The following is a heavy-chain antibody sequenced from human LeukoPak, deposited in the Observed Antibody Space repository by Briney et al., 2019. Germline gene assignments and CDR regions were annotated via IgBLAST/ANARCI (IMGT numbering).Heavy chain of an antibody. D-gene: IGHD3-22*01. CDR1: GGSISSSSYY. V-gene: IGHV4-39*01. CDR3: ARWGGMVITYDAFDI. CDR2: IYYSGST. J-gene: IGHJ3*02. Sequence: SETLSLTCTVSGGSISSSSYYWGWIRQPPGKGLEWIGSIYYSGSTYYNPSLKSRVTISVDTSKNQFSLKLSSVTAADTAVYYCARWGGMVITYDAFDIWGQGTMVTVSS.